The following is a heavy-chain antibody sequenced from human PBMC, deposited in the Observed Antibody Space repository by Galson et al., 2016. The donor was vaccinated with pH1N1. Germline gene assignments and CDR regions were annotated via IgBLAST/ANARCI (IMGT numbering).Heavy chain of an antibody. J-gene: IGHJ4*02. CDR2: IYSDGST. V-gene: IGHV3-53*01. CDR3: ARDKRRYFDS. CDR1: AFSVRNNF. Sequence: SLRLSCASYAFSVRNNFMTWVRQPPGKALEWVSTIYSDGSTNYGDFVKGRFTVSRDISENTVFLQLYSLRVDDTAVYYCARDKRRYFDSWGQGTLVTVSP.